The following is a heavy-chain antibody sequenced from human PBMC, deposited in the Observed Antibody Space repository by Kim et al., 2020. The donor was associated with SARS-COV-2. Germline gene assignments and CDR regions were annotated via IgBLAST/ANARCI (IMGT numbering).Heavy chain of an antibody. V-gene: IGHV5-10-1*01. CDR1: GYSFTSYW. CDR3: ARHDYDSSGYSLG. D-gene: IGHD3-22*01. Sequence: GASLKISCKGSGYSFTSYWISWVRQMPGKGLEWMGRIDPSDSYTNYSPSFQGHVIISADKSISTAYLQWSSLKASDTAMYYCARHDYDSSGYSLGWGQGTLVTVSS. CDR2: IDPSDSYT. J-gene: IGHJ4*02.